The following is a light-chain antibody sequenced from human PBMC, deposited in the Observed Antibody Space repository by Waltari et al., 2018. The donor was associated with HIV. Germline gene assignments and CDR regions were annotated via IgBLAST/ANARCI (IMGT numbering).Light chain of an antibody. J-gene: IGLJ2*01. CDR3: CSYAGSSTVV. CDR1: SSDVGSYNL. Sequence: QSALTQPASVSGSPGQSITIPCTGTSSDVGSYNLVSCYHQHPGKAPKLMIYEVSKRPSGVSNRFSGSKSGNTASLTISGLQAEDEADYYCCSYAGSSTVVFGGGTKLTVL. CDR2: EVS. V-gene: IGLV2-23*02.